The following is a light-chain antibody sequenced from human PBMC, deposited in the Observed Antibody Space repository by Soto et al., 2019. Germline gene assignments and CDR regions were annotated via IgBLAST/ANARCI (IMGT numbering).Light chain of an antibody. CDR1: QSVSSN. J-gene: IGKJ2*01. Sequence: EIVMTQSPATLSVSPGERATLSCRASQSVSSNLAWYQQKPGQAPRLLIYGASTRATGIPARFSGSGSGTEFTLTISSLQSEDFAVYYCQHYNNWPPYTFGQGTKVDIK. CDR2: GAS. V-gene: IGKV3-15*01. CDR3: QHYNNWPPYT.